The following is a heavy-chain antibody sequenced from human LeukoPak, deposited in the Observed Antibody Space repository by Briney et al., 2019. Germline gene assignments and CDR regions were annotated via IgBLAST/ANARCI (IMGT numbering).Heavy chain of an antibody. CDR2: ILYSGST. CDR3: ARRYSRYNWLDP. Sequence: WIRQPPGKRLEWIGSILYSGSTYYNPSLESRVTISMDTSKNQFSLNLNSVTAADTAVYYCARRYSRYNWLDPWGQGTLVTVSS. D-gene: IGHD6-13*01. J-gene: IGHJ5*02. V-gene: IGHV4-39*01.